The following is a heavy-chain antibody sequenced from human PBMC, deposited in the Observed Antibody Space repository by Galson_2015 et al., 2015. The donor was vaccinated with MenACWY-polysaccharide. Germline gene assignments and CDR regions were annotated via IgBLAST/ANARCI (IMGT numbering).Heavy chain of an antibody. CDR2: IKQDGSEK. V-gene: IGHV3-7*01. D-gene: IGHD3-10*01. J-gene: IGHJ4*02. CDR3: ARERWVRAVLFVQ. Sequence: SLRLSCAASGFTFSNFWMSWVRQAPGKGLEWVASIKQDGSEKYLVDSVKGRFTISRDNAENSLFLQMNSLRAEDTAVYYCARERWVRAVLFVQWGQGTLGAVSS. CDR1: GFTFSNFW.